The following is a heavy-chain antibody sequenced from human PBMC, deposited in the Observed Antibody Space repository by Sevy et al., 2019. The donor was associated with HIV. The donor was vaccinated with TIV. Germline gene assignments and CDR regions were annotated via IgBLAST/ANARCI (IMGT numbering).Heavy chain of an antibody. CDR1: GFTVSSYY. V-gene: IGHV3-53*01. CDR2: IYSGGST. J-gene: IGHJ5*02. D-gene: IGHD3-22*01. Sequence: GGSLRLSCAVSGFTVSSYYLSWVRQAPGKGLEWVSVIYSGGSTYYAGSVRGRFTMSRDNSKNTLYLQMNSLRVEDTAMYYCARGPHYNDTSGYSNWFDPWGQGTLVTVSS. CDR3: ARGPHYNDTSGYSNWFDP.